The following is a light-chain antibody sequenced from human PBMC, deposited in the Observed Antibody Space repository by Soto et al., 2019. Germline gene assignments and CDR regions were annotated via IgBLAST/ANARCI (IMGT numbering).Light chain of an antibody. CDR3: QQYNSSPT. Sequence: DIPMTQSPSTLSASVGDRVTITCRASQSISSWLAWYQQKPGKAPKLMIYKASSLESGVPSRFSGSGSGTEFTLTSSSLQPDDFATYFCQQYNSSPTFGQGTKVEIK. V-gene: IGKV1-5*03. J-gene: IGKJ1*01. CDR2: KAS. CDR1: QSISSW.